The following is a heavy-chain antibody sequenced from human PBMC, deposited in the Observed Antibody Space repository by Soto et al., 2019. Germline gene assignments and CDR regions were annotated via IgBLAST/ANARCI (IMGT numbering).Heavy chain of an antibody. Sequence: ASVKVSCKASGYTFSSYAITWLRQAPGQGLEWMAWISAYSGNTNYAQKFQGRVTMTTDTSTSTAYMELRSLSSDDTAVYYCARDSPASDYWGQGTLVTVSS. J-gene: IGHJ4*02. CDR3: ARDSPASDY. V-gene: IGHV1-18*01. CDR2: ISAYSGNT. CDR1: GYTFSSYA.